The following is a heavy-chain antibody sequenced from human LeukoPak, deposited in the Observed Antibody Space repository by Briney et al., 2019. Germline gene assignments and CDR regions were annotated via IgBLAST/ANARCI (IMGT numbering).Heavy chain of an antibody. Sequence: PGGSLRLSCAASGFTFTTYAMSWVRQAPGKGLEWVSTVANSGVDTYYADSVRGRFTISRDNSRNTVYLQINSLRAEDTAVYCCAKSHSVAQRGYFDYWGQGTLVTVSS. CDR2: VANSGVDT. CDR3: AKSHSVAQRGYFDY. D-gene: IGHD4-23*01. CDR1: GFTFTTYA. J-gene: IGHJ4*02. V-gene: IGHV3-23*01.